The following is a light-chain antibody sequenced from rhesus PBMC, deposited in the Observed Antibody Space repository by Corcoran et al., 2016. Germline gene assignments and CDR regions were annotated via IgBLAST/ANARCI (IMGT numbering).Light chain of an antibody. V-gene: IGKV1-33*02. J-gene: IGKJ4*01. CDR1: QGISNS. CDR2: AAS. Sequence: DIQMTQSPSSLSASVGDRVTITCQASQGISNSSAWYQQKPVKAPKLLIYAASTLQSGVPSRFSGRGSRTGFTVTISSLQPKDFATCYSQQPDSNPLTIGGGTKVELK. CDR3: QQPDSNPLT.